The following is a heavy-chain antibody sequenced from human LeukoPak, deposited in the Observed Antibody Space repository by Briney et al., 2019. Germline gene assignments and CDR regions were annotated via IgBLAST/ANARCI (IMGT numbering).Heavy chain of an antibody. D-gene: IGHD3-3*01. Sequence: SQTLSLTCTVSGGPISSASYYWSWIRQPGGKGLEWNGHIYTSGCTSYNPSLKSRVTISVDTSKHQFFPKLSSVTAADTAVYYCARELYYDFWSVQGWFDPWGQGTLVTVSS. V-gene: IGHV4-61*09. CDR1: GGPISSASYY. CDR3: ARELYYDFWSVQGWFDP. J-gene: IGHJ5*02. CDR2: IYTSGCT.